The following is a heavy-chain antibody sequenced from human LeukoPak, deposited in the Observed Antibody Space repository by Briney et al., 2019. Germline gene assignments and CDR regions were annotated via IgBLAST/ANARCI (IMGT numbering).Heavy chain of an antibody. J-gene: IGHJ4*02. CDR1: GYTFTDNY. Sequence: ASVKVSCKASGYTFTDNYMHWVRQAPGQGLEWMGWLNPNSGGTNYAQKFQGRATMTRDTSISTAYMELSSLKSDDTAVYYCARVPLTPTGRWLHNYYFDHWGQGTLVTVSS. CDR3: ARVPLTPTGRWLHNYYFDH. D-gene: IGHD5-24*01. CDR2: LNPNSGGT. V-gene: IGHV1-2*02.